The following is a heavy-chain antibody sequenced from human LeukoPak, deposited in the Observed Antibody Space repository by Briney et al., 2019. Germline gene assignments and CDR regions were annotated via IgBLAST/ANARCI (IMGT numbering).Heavy chain of an antibody. Sequence: GGSLRLSCAASGFTFSSYSMNWVRQAPGKGLEWVSSISSSSSDIYYAGSVKVRFTTSRDNVKNSLYLETNSLRAEDTAVYYCARAGPSGWHDYWGQGTLVTVSS. V-gene: IGHV3-21*01. J-gene: IGHJ4*02. D-gene: IGHD6-19*01. CDR3: ARAGPSGWHDY. CDR1: GFTFSSYS. CDR2: ISSSSSDI.